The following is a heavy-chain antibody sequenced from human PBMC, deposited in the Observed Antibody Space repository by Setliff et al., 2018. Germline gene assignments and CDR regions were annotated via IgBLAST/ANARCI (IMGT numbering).Heavy chain of an antibody. V-gene: IGHV4-34*01. D-gene: IGHD3-10*01. CDR2: ISHSGNT. J-gene: IGHJ5*02. Sequence: TLSLTCAVYGESFSGYFWSWIRRTPEKGLEWIGEISHSGNTNYNPSFKSRVTISIDTSKNQFSLKVNSVTAADTAVYFCARVLVLGYNWFDPWGQGTLVTVSS. CDR1: GESFSGYF. CDR3: ARVLVLGYNWFDP.